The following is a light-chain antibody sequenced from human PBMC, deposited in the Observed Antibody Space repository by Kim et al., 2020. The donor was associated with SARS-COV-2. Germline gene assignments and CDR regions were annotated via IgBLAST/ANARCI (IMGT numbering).Light chain of an antibody. V-gene: IGLV1-40*01. CDR1: SSNIGSRYD. Sequence: GQSVTISCTGSSSNIGSRYDVLWYQQPPGTPPKLLIYGNSNRPAGVPDRFSGSKSGTSASLAITGLQAEDGADYYCQSYDSSLSEVFGGGTQLTVL. J-gene: IGLJ3*02. CDR3: QSYDSSLSEV. CDR2: GNS.